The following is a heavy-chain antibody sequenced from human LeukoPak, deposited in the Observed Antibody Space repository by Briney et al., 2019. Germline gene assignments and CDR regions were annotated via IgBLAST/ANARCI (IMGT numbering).Heavy chain of an antibody. CDR1: GGSISSSLYH. V-gene: IGHV4-39*07. D-gene: IGHD3-3*01. J-gene: IGHJ4*02. CDR2: IYYTGTT. CDR3: ARVAGDFWSGYYKGAFDY. Sequence: PSETLSLTCTVSGGSISSSLYHWGWIRQSPGKNLEWLGSIYYTGTTHYNPSLKSRVTISVDTSKNQFSLKLSSVTAADTAVYYCARVAGDFWSGYYKGAFDYWGQGTLVTVSS.